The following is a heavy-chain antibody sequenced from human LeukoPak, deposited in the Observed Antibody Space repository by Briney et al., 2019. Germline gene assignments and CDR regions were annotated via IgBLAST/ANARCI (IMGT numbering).Heavy chain of an antibody. CDR1: GFSLTTNGVG. CDR3: AHRRLYSGYRNWGDFDY. CDR2: IYWADDK. V-gene: IGHV2-5*02. D-gene: IGHD5-12*01. J-gene: IGHJ4*02. Sequence: SGPTLVKPTQTLTLTCTFSGFSLTTNGVGVGWIRQPPGKALEWLALIYWADDKRYSPFLRTRLIITKDTSKNQVVLTMTNMDPVDTATYYCAHRRLYSGYRNWGDFDYWGQGTLVTVSS.